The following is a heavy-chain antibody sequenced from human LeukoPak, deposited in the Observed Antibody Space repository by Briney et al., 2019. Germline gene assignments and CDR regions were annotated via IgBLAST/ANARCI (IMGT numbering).Heavy chain of an antibody. J-gene: IGHJ4*02. CDR1: GYTFTGHY. CDR2: INPNSGGT. Sequence: ASVKVSCKASGYTFTGHYMHWVRQAPGQGLEWMGWINPNSGGTNYAQKFQGRVTMTRDTSISTAYMELSRLRSDDTAVYYCAVGIVVVIASDYWGQGTLVTVSS. CDR3: AVGIVVVIASDY. D-gene: IGHD2-21*01. V-gene: IGHV1-2*02.